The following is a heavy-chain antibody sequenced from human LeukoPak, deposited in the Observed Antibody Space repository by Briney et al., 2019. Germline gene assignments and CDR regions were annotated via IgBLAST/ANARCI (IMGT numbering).Heavy chain of an antibody. CDR1: GFTFSSYE. V-gene: IGHV3-48*03. Sequence: QAGGSLRLSCAASGFTFSSYEMNWVRQAPGKGLEWVSYISSSGSTIYYVDSVKGRFTISRDNAKNSLYLQMNSLRAEDTAVYYCARDGIAVAGTVFDYWGQGTLVTVSS. CDR3: ARDGIAVAGTVFDY. D-gene: IGHD6-19*01. CDR2: ISSSGSTI. J-gene: IGHJ4*02.